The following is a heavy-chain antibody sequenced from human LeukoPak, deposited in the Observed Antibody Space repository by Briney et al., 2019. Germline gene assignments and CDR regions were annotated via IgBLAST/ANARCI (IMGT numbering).Heavy chain of an antibody. V-gene: IGHV3-23*01. J-gene: IGHJ3*02. CDR2: ISGSGGST. D-gene: IGHD6-13*01. Sequence: PGGSLRLSCAASGFTFSSYAMSWVRQAPGKGLEWVSAISGSGGSTYYADSVKGRFTISRDNSKNTLYLQMNSLRAEDTAVYYCAREFGLGSSSWYSGDAFDIWGQGTMVTVSS. CDR1: GFTFSSYA. CDR3: AREFGLGSSSWYSGDAFDI.